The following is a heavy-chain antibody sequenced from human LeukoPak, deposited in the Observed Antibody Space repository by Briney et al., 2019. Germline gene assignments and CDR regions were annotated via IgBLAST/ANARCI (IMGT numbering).Heavy chain of an antibody. Sequence: PGGSLRLSCTASGFTFSGHWMSWVRQAPGKGLEWVASIRQDGSEKHYVDSVEGRFIISRDNAKNSLHPQMNSLRAEDTAVYYCAKGSSRPPNAFDIWGQGTLVTVSS. CDR3: AKGSSRPPNAFDI. CDR2: IRQDGSEK. J-gene: IGHJ3*02. CDR1: GFTFSGHW. D-gene: IGHD6-6*01. V-gene: IGHV3-7*01.